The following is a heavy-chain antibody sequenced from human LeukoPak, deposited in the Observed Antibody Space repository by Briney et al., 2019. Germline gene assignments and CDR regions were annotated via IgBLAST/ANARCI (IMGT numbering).Heavy chain of an antibody. J-gene: IGHJ4*02. V-gene: IGHV3-20*04. CDR2: INWNGGST. D-gene: IGHD5-24*01. CDR3: GRDSRWAQPDY. Sequence: RPGGSLRLSCAAPGFTFDDYGMSWVRQAPGKGLEWVSGINWNGGSTGYADSVKGRFTISRDNAKNSLYLQINSLTAEDTAIYYCGRDSRWAQPDYWGQGTLVTVSS. CDR1: GFTFDDYG.